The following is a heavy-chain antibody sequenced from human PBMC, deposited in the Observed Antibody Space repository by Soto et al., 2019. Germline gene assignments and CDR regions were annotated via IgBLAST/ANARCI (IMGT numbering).Heavy chain of an antibody. CDR2: IYYSGST. Sequence: PSETLSLACTVSGGSISSGDYYWSWIRQPPGKGLEWIGYIYYSGSTYYNPSLKSRVTISVDTSKNQFSLKLSSVTAADTAVYYCAREHDYGGNNWFDPWGQGTLVTVSS. CDR1: GGSISSGDYY. V-gene: IGHV4-30-4*01. D-gene: IGHD4-17*01. CDR3: AREHDYGGNNWFDP. J-gene: IGHJ5*02.